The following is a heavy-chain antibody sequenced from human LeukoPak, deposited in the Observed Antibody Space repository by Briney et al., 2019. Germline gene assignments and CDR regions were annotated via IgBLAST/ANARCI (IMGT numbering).Heavy chain of an antibody. J-gene: IGHJ4*02. CDR2: ISGSGGST. CDR1: GITVSSNY. D-gene: IGHD3-10*01. Sequence: PGGSLRLSCAASGITVSSNYMTWVRQAPGKGLEWVSAISGSGGSTYYADSVKGRFTISRDNSKNTLYLQMNSLRAEDTAVYYCAKSLLWFGEAPDYWGQGTLVTVSS. CDR3: AKSLLWFGEAPDY. V-gene: IGHV3-23*01.